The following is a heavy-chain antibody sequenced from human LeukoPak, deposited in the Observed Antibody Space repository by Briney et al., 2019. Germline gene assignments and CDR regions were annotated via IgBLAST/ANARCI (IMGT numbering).Heavy chain of an antibody. Sequence: GGSLRLSCAASGFTFSDHYMSWIRQAPGKGLEWVSYISSSGSTIYYADSVKGRFTISRDNAKNSLYPQMNSLRAEDTAVYYCATSGWYGYYYFDYWGQGTLVTVSS. CDR1: GFTFSDHY. CDR2: ISSSGSTI. D-gene: IGHD6-19*01. CDR3: ATSGWYGYYYFDY. V-gene: IGHV3-11*04. J-gene: IGHJ4*02.